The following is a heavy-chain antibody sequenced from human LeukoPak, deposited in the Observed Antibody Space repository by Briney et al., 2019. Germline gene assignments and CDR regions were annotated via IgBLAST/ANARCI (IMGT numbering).Heavy chain of an antibody. D-gene: IGHD7-27*01. Sequence: PGGSLRLSCAASGFIFDNYGMNWVRQAPGKGLEWVSGINWNGGSTAYADSEKGRFTISRDNAKNSLFLQMNSLRAEDTALYYCASRTWGISTFDIWGQGTMVTVSS. CDR2: INWNGGST. CDR3: ASRTWGISTFDI. J-gene: IGHJ3*02. V-gene: IGHV3-20*04. CDR1: GFIFDNYG.